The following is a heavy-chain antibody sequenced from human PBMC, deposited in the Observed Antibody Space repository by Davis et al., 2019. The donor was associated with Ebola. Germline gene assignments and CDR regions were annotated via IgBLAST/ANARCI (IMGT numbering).Heavy chain of an antibody. Sequence: SETLSLTCTVSGGSISSYYWSWIRQPPGKGLEWIGYIYYSGSTNYNPSLKSRVTISVDTSKNQFSLKLSSVTAADTAVYYCARGLGYCSGGSCYFAFFDYWGQGTLVTVSS. CDR1: GGSISSYY. J-gene: IGHJ4*02. D-gene: IGHD2-15*01. CDR2: IYYSGST. CDR3: ARGLGYCSGGSCYFAFFDY. V-gene: IGHV4-59*01.